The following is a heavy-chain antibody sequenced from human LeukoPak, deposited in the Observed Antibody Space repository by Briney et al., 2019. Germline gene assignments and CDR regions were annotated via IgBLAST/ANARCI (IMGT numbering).Heavy chain of an antibody. V-gene: IGHV2-5*01. CDR3: AHDSPGNYGFDY. Sequence: SGPTLVNPTQTLTLTCTFSGFSLNTSAVGVAWIRQPPGKALEWLALISGNDHKRYSPSLQSRLTITKGTSKNQVVLTMTSMDPVDTATYYCAHDSPGNYGFDYWGQGTLVTVSS. CDR2: ISGNDHK. D-gene: IGHD3-10*01. J-gene: IGHJ4*02. CDR1: GFSLNTSAVG.